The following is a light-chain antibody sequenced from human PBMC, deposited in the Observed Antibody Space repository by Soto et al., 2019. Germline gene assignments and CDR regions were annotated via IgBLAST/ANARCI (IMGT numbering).Light chain of an antibody. CDR1: SSDVGSYNL. CDR2: EGS. V-gene: IGLV2-23*01. CDR3: CSYAGSSTYV. Sequence: QSLLTQPASVSXSPGQSITISCTGTSSDVGSYNLVSWYQQHPGKAPKLMIYEGSKRPSGVSNRFSGSRSGNTASLTISGLQAEDEADYYCCSYAGSSTYVFGTGTKVTVL. J-gene: IGLJ1*01.